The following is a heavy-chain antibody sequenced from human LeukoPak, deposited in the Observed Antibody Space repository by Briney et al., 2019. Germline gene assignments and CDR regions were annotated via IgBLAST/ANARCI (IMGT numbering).Heavy chain of an antibody. Sequence: DWVRQPPGKGLEWIGSIYYSGNTYYNASLKSQVSISIDTSKNQFSLRLTSVTAADTAVYYCARQTGSGLFILPGGQGTLVTVSS. V-gene: IGHV4-39*01. J-gene: IGHJ4*02. CDR3: ARQTGSGLFILP. D-gene: IGHD3/OR15-3a*01. CDR2: IYYSGNT.